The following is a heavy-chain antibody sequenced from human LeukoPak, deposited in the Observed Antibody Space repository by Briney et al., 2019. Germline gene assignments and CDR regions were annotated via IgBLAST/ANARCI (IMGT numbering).Heavy chain of an antibody. D-gene: IGHD1/OR15-1a*01. CDR1: GFTFDDYG. Sequence: GGTLRLSCAASGFTFDDYGMNWVRQAPGKGLEWVSTITGSASNTYYADSVKGRFTISRDSSKKTLYLQMNSLRADDTAIYYCAKGPRALEHSTQRFDYWGLGTLVTASA. J-gene: IGHJ4*02. V-gene: IGHV3-23*01. CDR3: AKGPRALEHSTQRFDY. CDR2: ITGSASNT.